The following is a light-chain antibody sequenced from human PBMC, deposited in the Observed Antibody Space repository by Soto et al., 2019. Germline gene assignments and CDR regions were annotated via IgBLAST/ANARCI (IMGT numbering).Light chain of an antibody. Sequence: DIQMTQSPSTLSASVGDRVTITCRASQSISTWLAWYQQKPGKAPKLLIYKASSLESGVPSRFSGGGSGTEFTLTISSLQPDDFATYYCQQYKSVSLLTFGGGTKVEIK. CDR3: QQYKSVSLLT. CDR2: KAS. J-gene: IGKJ4*01. V-gene: IGKV1-5*03. CDR1: QSISTW.